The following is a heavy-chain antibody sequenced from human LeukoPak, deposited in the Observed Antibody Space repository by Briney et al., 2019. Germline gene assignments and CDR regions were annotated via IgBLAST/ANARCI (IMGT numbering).Heavy chain of an antibody. CDR1: GGTFSSYA. D-gene: IGHD2-21*02. J-gene: IGHJ4*02. CDR2: IIPILGIA. Sequence: SVKVSCKASGGTFSSYAISWVRQAPGQGLEWMGRIIPILGIASYAQKFQGRVTITADKSTSTAYMELSSLRSEDTAVYYCARDFGPNPFGDCSPYWGQGTLVTVSS. V-gene: IGHV1-69*04. CDR3: ARDFGPNPFGDCSPY.